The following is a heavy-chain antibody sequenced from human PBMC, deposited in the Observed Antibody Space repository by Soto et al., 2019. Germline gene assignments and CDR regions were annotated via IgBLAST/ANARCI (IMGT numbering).Heavy chain of an antibody. CDR2: INNDGTNT. CDR1: GFTFRNSW. Sequence: GGSLSLSCAASGFTFRNSWMHWVRQAPGKGLVWVSRINNDGTNTDYADSVKGRFTISRDNAKNTVYLQVNNLRAEDTAMYFCARHLVGSTRGNFDYWGQGTLVTVSS. D-gene: IGHD2-2*01. CDR3: ARHLVGSTRGNFDY. J-gene: IGHJ4*01. V-gene: IGHV3-74*01.